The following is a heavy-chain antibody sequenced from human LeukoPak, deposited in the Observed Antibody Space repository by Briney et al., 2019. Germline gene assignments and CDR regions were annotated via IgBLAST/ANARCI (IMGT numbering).Heavy chain of an antibody. J-gene: IGHJ3*02. CDR2: IHHSGST. CDR1: GASISSSYW. Sequence: SGTLSLTCAVSGASISSSYWWSWVRQPPGKGLEWIGEIHHSGSTKYNPSLKSRVTISVDKSKNQFSLKLSSVTAADTAVYYCARAHKLNAFDIWGQGTMVTVSS. V-gene: IGHV4-4*02. CDR3: ARAHKLNAFDI. D-gene: IGHD1-1*01.